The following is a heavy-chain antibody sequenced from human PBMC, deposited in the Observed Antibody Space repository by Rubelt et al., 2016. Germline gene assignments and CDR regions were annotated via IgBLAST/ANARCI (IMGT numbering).Heavy chain of an antibody. Sequence: QVQLVESGGGVVQPGRSLRLSCAASGFTFSSYGMHWVRQAPGKGLEWVAVIWYDGSNKYYVDSVKGGFTISRDNSKNTLYLQMNSLRAEDTAVYYCARIAVAGTVGENWFDPWGQGTLVTVSS. D-gene: IGHD6-19*01. J-gene: IGHJ5*02. CDR1: GFTFSSYG. CDR3: ARIAVAGTVGENWFDP. V-gene: IGHV3-33*01. CDR2: IWYDGSNK.